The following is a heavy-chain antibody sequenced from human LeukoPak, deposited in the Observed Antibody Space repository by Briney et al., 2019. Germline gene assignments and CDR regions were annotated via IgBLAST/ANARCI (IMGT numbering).Heavy chain of an antibody. J-gene: IGHJ4*02. Sequence: GGSLRLSCAASGFTVSSNYMSWVRQAPGKGLEWVSVIYSGGRTYYADSVKGRFTISRVSSKNTLYLQMNSLRAEDTAVYYCARDYHDYYGPGYWGQGTLVTVSS. D-gene: IGHD3-10*01. V-gene: IGHV3-53*01. CDR1: GFTVSSNY. CDR2: IYSGGRT. CDR3: ARDYHDYYGPGY.